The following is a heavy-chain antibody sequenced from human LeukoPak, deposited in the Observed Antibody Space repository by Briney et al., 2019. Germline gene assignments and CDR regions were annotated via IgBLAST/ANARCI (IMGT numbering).Heavy chain of an antibody. D-gene: IGHD6-6*01. CDR3: AREPEYGNSRYSFDY. CDR2: IYSSGST. CDR1: GDSISSHY. Sequence: PSETLSLTCTVSGDSISSHYWTWIRQPPGKGLEWIGYIYSSGSTNYNASLKSRVTMSVDTSKNQFSLKLISVTAADTAVYFCAREPEYGNSRYSFDYWGQGTLVTVSS. V-gene: IGHV4-59*11. J-gene: IGHJ4*02.